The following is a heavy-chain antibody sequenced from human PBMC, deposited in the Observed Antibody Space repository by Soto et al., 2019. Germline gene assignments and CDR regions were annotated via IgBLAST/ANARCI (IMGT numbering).Heavy chain of an antibody. V-gene: IGHV1-18*01. Sequence: ASVKVSCKATGYTFINSAIAWVRQAPGQGLEWMGWISPYNGNTNYAQRVQGRVTITTDTSTSTAYMEIRSLRSDDTAVYYCARDQSSGVFDPWGQGTLVTVSS. J-gene: IGHJ5*02. CDR1: GYTFINSA. CDR2: ISPYNGNT. D-gene: IGHD3-22*01. CDR3: ARDQSSGVFDP.